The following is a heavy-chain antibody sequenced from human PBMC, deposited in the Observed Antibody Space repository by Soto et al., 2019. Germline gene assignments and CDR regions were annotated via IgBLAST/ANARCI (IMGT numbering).Heavy chain of an antibody. V-gene: IGHV1-69*13. CDR1: GGTFSSYA. J-gene: IGHJ5*02. CDR2: IIPIFGTA. CDR3: AREIIWFGDEGIDNNWFDP. Sequence: SVKVSCKASGGTFSSYAISWVRQAPGQGLEWMGGIIPIFGTANYAQKFQDRVTITADESTSTAYMELSSLRSEDTAVYYCAREIIWFGDEGIDNNWFDPWGKGTLVTVSS. D-gene: IGHD3-10*01.